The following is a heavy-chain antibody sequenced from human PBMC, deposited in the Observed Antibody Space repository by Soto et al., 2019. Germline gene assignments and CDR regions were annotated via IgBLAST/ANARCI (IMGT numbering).Heavy chain of an antibody. V-gene: IGHV4-31*03. D-gene: IGHD4-17*01. CDR3: AREKVRYGDYYYGMDV. CDR1: GHSFSSGCYS. Sequence: SETLSLTCTVSGHSFSSGCYSWSWIRQHQGKGLEWIGYIYYSGSTYYNPSLKSRVTISVDTSKNQFSLKLSSVTAADTAVYYCAREKVRYGDYYYGMDVWGQGTTVTVSS. J-gene: IGHJ6*02. CDR2: IYYSGST.